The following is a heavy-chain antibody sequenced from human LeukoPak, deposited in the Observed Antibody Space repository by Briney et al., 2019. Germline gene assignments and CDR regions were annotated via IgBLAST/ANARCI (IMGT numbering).Heavy chain of an antibody. CDR3: ARDLTVWGSPVAFDI. CDR2: ISAYNGNT. V-gene: IGHV1-18*01. CDR1: GYTFTSYG. D-gene: IGHD3-16*01. J-gene: IGHJ3*02. Sequence: GASVKVSCKASGYTFTSYGISWVRQAPGQGLEWMGWISAYNGNTNYAQKLQGRVTMTTDTSTSTAYMELRSLRSDDTAVYYCARDLTVWGSPVAFDIWGQGTMVTVSS.